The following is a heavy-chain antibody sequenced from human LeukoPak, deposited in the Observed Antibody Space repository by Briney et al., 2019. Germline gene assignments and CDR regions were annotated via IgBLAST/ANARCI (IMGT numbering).Heavy chain of an antibody. CDR2: INQVGGEK. CDR3: ARGQWLAD. CDR1: GFTFSSSW. Sequence: PGGSPRLSCAASGFTFSSSWMNWVRQAPGKGLEGVANINQVGGEKYYVDSVKGRFTISRDNAKNSLYLQMNSLRAEDSAVYYCARGQWLADWGQGTLVTVSS. D-gene: IGHD6-19*01. J-gene: IGHJ4*02. V-gene: IGHV3-7*04.